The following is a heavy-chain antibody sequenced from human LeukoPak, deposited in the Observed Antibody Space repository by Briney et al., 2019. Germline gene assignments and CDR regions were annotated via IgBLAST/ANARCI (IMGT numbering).Heavy chain of an antibody. CDR3: ARVVGYFDWLPFDY. V-gene: IGHV3-30-3*01. Sequence: GRSLRLSCAASGFTFSSYAMHWVRQAPGKGLEWVALISYDGSNKYYADSVKGRFTISRDNSKNTLYLQMNRLRAEDTAVYYCARVVGYFDWLPFDYWGQGTLVTVSS. D-gene: IGHD3-9*01. CDR1: GFTFSSYA. CDR2: ISYDGSNK. J-gene: IGHJ4*02.